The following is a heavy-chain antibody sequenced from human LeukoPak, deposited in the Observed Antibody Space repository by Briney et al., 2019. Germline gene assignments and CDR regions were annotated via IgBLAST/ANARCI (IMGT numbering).Heavy chain of an antibody. CDR2: INHSGST. J-gene: IGHJ6*02. CDR3: ARGLWCGEFAGYYYGMDV. Sequence: SETLSLTCAVYGWSLSGYYWSWIRQPPGKGLEWIGEINHSGSTNYYPSLKSRVTISVDTSKNQFSLKLSSETAADTAVYYCARGLWCGEFAGYYYGMDVWGQGTKVTVSS. V-gene: IGHV4-34*01. CDR1: GWSLSGYY. D-gene: IGHD3-10*01.